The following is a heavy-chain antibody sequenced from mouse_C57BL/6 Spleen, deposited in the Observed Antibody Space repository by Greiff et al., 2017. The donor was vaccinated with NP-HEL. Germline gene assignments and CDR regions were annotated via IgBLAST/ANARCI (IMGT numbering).Heavy chain of an antibody. CDR3: TRWDGRGYYAMDY. J-gene: IGHJ4*01. CDR1: GYTFTDYE. CDR2: IDPETGGT. D-gene: IGHD1-1*01. Sequence: VQLQQSGAELVRPGASVTRSCKASGYTFTDYEMHWVKQTPVHGLEWIGAIDPETGGTAYNQKFKGKAILTADKSSSTAYMELRSLTSEDSAVYYCTRWDGRGYYAMDYWGQGTSVTVSS. V-gene: IGHV1-15*01.